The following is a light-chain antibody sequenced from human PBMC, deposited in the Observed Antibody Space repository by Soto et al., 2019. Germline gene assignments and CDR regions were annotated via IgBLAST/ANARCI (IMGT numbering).Light chain of an antibody. Sequence: QSVLTQPPSVSGTPGQTVTISCSGGGSNIGSNPVNWYYQLPGTAPKLLIYRDNQRPSGVPDRVSGSKSGTSASLTISGLQSEDEAYYYCETWAGNLYAMVFGGGIKVTVL. CDR1: GSNIGSNP. CDR3: ETWAGNLYAMV. CDR2: RDN. J-gene: IGLJ2*01. V-gene: IGLV1-44*01.